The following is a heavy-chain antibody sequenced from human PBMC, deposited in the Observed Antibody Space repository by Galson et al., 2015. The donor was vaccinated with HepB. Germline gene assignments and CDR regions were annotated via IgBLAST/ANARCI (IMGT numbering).Heavy chain of an antibody. Sequence: SVKVSCKASGYTFTSYGISWVRQAPGQGLEWMGWISAYNGNTNYAQKLQGRVTMTTDTSASTAYMELSSLRSEDTAVYYCARGGKGGDVLTGYHREDFGYWGQGTLVTVSS. CDR3: ARGGKGGDVLTGYHREDFGY. CDR1: GYTFTSYG. CDR2: ISAYNGNT. D-gene: IGHD3-9*01. J-gene: IGHJ4*02. V-gene: IGHV1-18*04.